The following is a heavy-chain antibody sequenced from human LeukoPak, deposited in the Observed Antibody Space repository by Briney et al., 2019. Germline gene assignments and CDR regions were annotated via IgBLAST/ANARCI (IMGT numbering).Heavy chain of an antibody. CDR2: ISSSGSTI. J-gene: IGHJ4*02. D-gene: IGHD3-10*01. V-gene: IGHV3-48*04. Sequence: PGGSLRLSCAASGFIFRSYSMNWVRQAPGKGLEWVSYISSSGSTIYYADSVKGRFTISRDNAKNSLYLQMNSLKTEDTAVYYCTRYLDGGDSRPFDYWGQGTLVTVSS. CDR3: TRYLDGGDSRPFDY. CDR1: GFIFRSYS.